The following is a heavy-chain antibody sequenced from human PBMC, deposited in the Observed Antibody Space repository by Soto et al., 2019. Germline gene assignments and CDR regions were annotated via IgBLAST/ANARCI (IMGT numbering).Heavy chain of an antibody. CDR3: ARDDEGGSYCDLGY. CDR1: GFTFSNYI. J-gene: IGHJ4*02. V-gene: IGHV3-30-3*01. CDR2: ILHDGNNK. Sequence: VQLVESGGGVVQPGRSLRLSCAASGFTFSNYIMHWVRQAPGKGLEWVAIILHDGNNKYYADSVKARFTISRDNSKNTLYLQMNSLRTEDTAIYYCARDDEGGSYCDLGYWGQGTLVTVSS. D-gene: IGHD3-10*01.